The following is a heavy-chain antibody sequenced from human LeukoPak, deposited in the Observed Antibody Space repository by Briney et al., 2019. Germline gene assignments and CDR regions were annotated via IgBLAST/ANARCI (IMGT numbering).Heavy chain of an antibody. CDR1: GGTFSSYA. CDR3: ASGPLYCTNGVCSPNWFDP. J-gene: IGHJ5*02. V-gene: IGHV1-69*06. Sequence: ASVKVSCKASGGTFSSYAISWVRQAPGQGLEWMGGIIPMFGTTNYAQKFQGRVTITADKSTSTAYMELSSLRSEDTAVYYCASGPLYCTNGVCSPNWFDPWGQGTLVTVSS. D-gene: IGHD2-8*01. CDR2: IIPMFGTT.